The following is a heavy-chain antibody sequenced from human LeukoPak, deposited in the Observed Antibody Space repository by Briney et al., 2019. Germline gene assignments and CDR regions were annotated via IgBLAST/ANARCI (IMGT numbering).Heavy chain of an antibody. J-gene: IGHJ4*02. Sequence: GGSLRLSCAASGFTFSSYGMSWVRQAPGKGLEWVSAISGSGGSTYYADSVKGRFTISRDNSKNTLYLQMNSLRAEDTAVYYCAKQVTVTTLPYWGQGTLVTVSS. V-gene: IGHV3-23*01. CDR3: AKQVTVTTLPY. CDR2: ISGSGGST. D-gene: IGHD4-17*01. CDR1: GFTFSSYG.